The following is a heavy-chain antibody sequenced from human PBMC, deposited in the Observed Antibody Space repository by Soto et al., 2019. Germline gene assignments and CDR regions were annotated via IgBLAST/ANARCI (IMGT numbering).Heavy chain of an antibody. D-gene: IGHD7-27*01. Sequence: GASVKVSCKVSGGTFSSYAISWVRQAPGQGLEWMGGIIPIFGTANYAQKFQGRVTITADESTSTAYMELSSLRSEDTAVYYCARAGEVGWGWGSGYYYYGMDVWGQGTTVTVSS. V-gene: IGHV1-69*13. CDR1: GGTFSSYA. CDR3: ARAGEVGWGWGSGYYYYGMDV. CDR2: IIPIFGTA. J-gene: IGHJ6*02.